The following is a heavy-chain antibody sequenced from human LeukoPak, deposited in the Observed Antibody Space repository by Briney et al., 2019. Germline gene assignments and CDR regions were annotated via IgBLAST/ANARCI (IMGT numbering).Heavy chain of an antibody. CDR1: GFTFSSYA. CDR2: ISYDGSNK. D-gene: IGHD1-26*01. Sequence: GGSLRLSCAASGFTFSSYAMHWVRQAPGKGLEWVAVISYDGSNKYYADSVKGRFTISRDNSKNTLYLQMNSLRAEDTAVYYCARDPTDRLLVWESGAFDIWGQGTMVTVSS. V-gene: IGHV3-30*04. CDR3: ARDPTDRLLVWESGAFDI. J-gene: IGHJ3*02.